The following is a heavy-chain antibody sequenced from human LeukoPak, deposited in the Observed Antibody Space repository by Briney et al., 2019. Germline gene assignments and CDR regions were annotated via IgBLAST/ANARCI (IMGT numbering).Heavy chain of an antibody. J-gene: IGHJ6*03. D-gene: IGHD2-2*01. CDR3: ARFRNEVPAAMEYYYYYMDV. CDR1: GFTFSSYS. V-gene: IGHV3-21*01. Sequence: PGGSLRLSCAASGFTFSSYSMNWVRQAPGKGLEWVSSISSSSSYIYYADSVKGRFTISRDNAKNSLYLQMNSLRAEDTAVYYCARFRNEVPAAMEYYYYYMDVWGKGTTVTVSS. CDR2: ISSSSSYI.